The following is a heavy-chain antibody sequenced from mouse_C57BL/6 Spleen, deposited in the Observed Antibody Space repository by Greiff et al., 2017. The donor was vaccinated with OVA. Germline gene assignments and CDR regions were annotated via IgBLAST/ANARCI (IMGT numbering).Heavy chain of an antibody. Sequence: QVQLKESGAELVKPGASVKISCKASGYAFSSYWMNWVKQRPGKGLEWIGQIYPGDGDTNYNGKFKGKATLTADKSSSTAYMQLSSLTSEDSAVYFCARVDGNYVNFDVWGTGTTVTVSS. J-gene: IGHJ1*03. CDR1: GYAFSSYW. CDR2: IYPGDGDT. CDR3: ARVDGNYVNFDV. D-gene: IGHD2-1*01. V-gene: IGHV1-80*01.